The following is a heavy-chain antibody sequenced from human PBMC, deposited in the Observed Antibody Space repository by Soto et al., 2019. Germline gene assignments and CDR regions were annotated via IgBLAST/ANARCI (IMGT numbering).Heavy chain of an antibody. CDR2: IYYSGST. CDR1: GCSISSYY. CDR3: ARDRPIRDFWSGYYMDV. D-gene: IGHD3-3*01. Sequence: PSETLSLTCTFSGCSISSYYWGLIRQPPGKGLVWVGYIYYSGSTNYNPSLKSRVTISVDTSKNQFSLKLSSVTAADTAVYYCARDRPIRDFWSGYYMDVWGKGTTVTVSS. J-gene: IGHJ6*03. V-gene: IGHV4-59*01.